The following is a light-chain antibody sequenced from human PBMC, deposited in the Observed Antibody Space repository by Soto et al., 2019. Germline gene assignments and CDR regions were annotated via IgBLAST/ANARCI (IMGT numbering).Light chain of an antibody. Sequence: QSVLAQPASVSGSPGQSITISCTGTSSDVGGYDYVSWYQQHPGKAPNLMIYEVTNRPSGVSSRFSGSKSGNTASLTISGLQAEDEADYYCSSYTNSNTYVFGTGTKLTVL. CDR3: SSYTNSNTYV. CDR2: EVT. CDR1: SSDVGGYDY. J-gene: IGLJ1*01. V-gene: IGLV2-14*01.